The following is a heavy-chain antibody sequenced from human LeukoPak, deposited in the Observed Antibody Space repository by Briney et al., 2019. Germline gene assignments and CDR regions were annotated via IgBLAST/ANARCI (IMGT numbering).Heavy chain of an antibody. CDR1: GYTFTSYG. D-gene: IGHD6-19*01. CDR3: ARAGYSSGWHAAVYYYMDV. J-gene: IGHJ6*03. Sequence: ASVKVSCKASGYTFTSYGISWVRQAPGQGLEWMGWISAYNGNTNYAQKLQGRVTMTTDTSTSTAYMELRSLRSDDTAVYYCARAGYSSGWHAAVYYYMDVWGKGTTVTVSS. V-gene: IGHV1-18*01. CDR2: ISAYNGNT.